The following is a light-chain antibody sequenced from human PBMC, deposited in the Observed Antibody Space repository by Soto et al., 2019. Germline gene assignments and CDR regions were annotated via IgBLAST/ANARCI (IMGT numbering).Light chain of an antibody. J-gene: IGKJ1*01. V-gene: IGKV2-24*01. CDR2: KIS. CDR3: MRATQLPRT. Sequence: DIVMTQTPISSAVTLGQPASISCRSSQSLLHSDGINYLSWLQQRPGQPPRLLIYKISNRCSGVPDRFKGSGAGTDFTLQISRVEAEDGGVDYCMRATQLPRTFGRGTKVEIK. CDR1: QSLLHSDGINY.